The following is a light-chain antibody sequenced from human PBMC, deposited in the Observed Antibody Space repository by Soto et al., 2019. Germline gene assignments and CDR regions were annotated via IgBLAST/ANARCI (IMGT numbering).Light chain of an antibody. CDR1: SSDVGGYNY. V-gene: IGLV2-8*01. CDR2: EVS. Sequence: QSVLAQPPSASGSPGQSVTISCTGTSSDVGGYNYVSWYQQHPGKAPKVIIYEVSKRPSGVPDRFSGSKSGSTASLTVSGLQAEAEAAYYCSSHEFTNIFVSGTGTKVTV. J-gene: IGLJ1*01. CDR3: SSHEFTNIFV.